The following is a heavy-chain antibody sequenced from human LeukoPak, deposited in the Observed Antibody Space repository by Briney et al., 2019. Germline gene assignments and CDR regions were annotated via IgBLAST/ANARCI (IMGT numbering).Heavy chain of an antibody. Sequence: GGSLRLSCAASGFTVSSNYMSWVRQAPGKGLEWVSVIHSGGSTYYADSVKGRFTISRDNSKNTLYLQMNGLRAEDTAVYYCARDSPTVTTVSQSTDYFDYWGQGTLVTVSS. CDR1: GFTVSSNY. V-gene: IGHV3-66*01. CDR2: IHSGGST. D-gene: IGHD4-17*01. J-gene: IGHJ4*02. CDR3: ARDSPTVTTVSQSTDYFDY.